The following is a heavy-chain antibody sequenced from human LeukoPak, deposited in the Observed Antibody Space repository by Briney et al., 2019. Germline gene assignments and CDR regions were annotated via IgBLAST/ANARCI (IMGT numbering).Heavy chain of an antibody. CDR2: IYYSGST. Sequence: KASETLSLTCTVSGGSISSYYWSWIRQPPGKGLEWIGYIYYSGSTNYNPSLKSRVTISVDTSENQISLRLSSVTATDTAVYYCVRRGQRLNPGLYYFDYWGQGTLVTVSS. CDR3: VRRGQRLNPGLYYFDY. CDR1: GGSISSYY. J-gene: IGHJ4*02. V-gene: IGHV4-59*08. D-gene: IGHD6-25*01.